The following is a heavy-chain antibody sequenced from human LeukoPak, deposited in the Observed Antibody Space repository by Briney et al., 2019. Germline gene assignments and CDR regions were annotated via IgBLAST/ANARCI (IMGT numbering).Heavy chain of an antibody. CDR2: ISTSGTT. CDR3: AREGGSSRYFDY. D-gene: IGHD6-6*01. CDR1: GGSISGYF. Sequence: PSETLSLTCTVSGGSISGYFWTWIRQPAGEGLEWIGRISTSGTTNYSPSLKSRVTLSVDTSKNQLSLTLSSVTAADTAVYYCAREGGSSRYFDYWGQGTLVTVSS. V-gene: IGHV4-4*07. J-gene: IGHJ4*02.